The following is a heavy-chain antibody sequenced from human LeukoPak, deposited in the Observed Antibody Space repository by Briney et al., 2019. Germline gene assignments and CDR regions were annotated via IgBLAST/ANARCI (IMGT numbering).Heavy chain of an antibody. V-gene: IGHV3-15*01. CDR3: AWVPGVYNHALNY. J-gene: IGHJ4*02. D-gene: IGHD5/OR15-5a*01. Sequence: PGGSLRLSCATSGFPFIDAWMTWVRQAPGKGLECVGRIKSKRGGGTVDYAAPVKGRFTISRDDSKNTIYLQMNSLKTEDTAVYYCAWVPGVYNHALNYWGQGTLVTVSS. CDR2: IKSKRGGGTV. CDR1: GFPFIDAW.